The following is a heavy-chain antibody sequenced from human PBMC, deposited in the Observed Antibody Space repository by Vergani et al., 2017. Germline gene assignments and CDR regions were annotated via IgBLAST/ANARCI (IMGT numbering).Heavy chain of an antibody. CDR2: INHSGST. CDR3: ARAVRGVIMLSYYYYYYMDG. V-gene: IGHV4-34*01. D-gene: IGHD3-10*01. J-gene: IGHJ6*03. CDR1: GGSFSGYY. Sequence: QVQLQQWGAGLLKPSETLSLTCAVYGGSFSGYYWSWIRQPPGKGLEWIGEINHSGSTNYNPSLKSRVTISVDTSKNQFSLKLSSVTAADTAVYYCARAVRGVIMLSYYYYYYMDGWGK.